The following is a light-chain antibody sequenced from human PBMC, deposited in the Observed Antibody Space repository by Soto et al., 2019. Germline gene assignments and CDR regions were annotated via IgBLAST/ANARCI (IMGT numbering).Light chain of an antibody. V-gene: IGKV3-11*01. CDR3: QQRSNWPIT. CDR2: DAS. J-gene: IGKJ5*01. CDR1: QSVSTY. Sequence: EIVLTQSPATLSLSPGERATLSCRASQSVSTYLAWYQQKPGQAPRLLIYDASNMATGIPARFSGSGSGTDFNLTISSLEPEDFAVYYCQQRSNWPITFGQGTRLEIK.